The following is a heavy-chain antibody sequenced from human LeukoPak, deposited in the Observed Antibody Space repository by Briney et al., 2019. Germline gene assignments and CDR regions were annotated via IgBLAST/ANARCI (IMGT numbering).Heavy chain of an antibody. CDR3: ARGATNDFWSGYGWFDP. J-gene: IGHJ5*02. CDR2: ITNSGNSK. Sequence: PGGSLRLSCAASEFTFSSYSMNWVRQAPGKGLEWVSYITNSGNSKSYADSVKGRFTISRDNSKKTVYLQMNSLRGEDTAVYSCARGATNDFWSGYGWFDPWGRGTLVTVSS. V-gene: IGHV3-48*01. D-gene: IGHD3-3*01. CDR1: EFTFSSYS.